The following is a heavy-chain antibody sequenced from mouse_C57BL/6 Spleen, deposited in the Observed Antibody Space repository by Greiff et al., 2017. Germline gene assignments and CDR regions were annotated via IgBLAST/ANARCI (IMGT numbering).Heavy chain of an antibody. D-gene: IGHD2-4*01. CDR2: IDPETGGT. J-gene: IGHJ4*01. CDR1: GYTFTDYE. Sequence: VQLQESGAELVRPGASVTLSCKASGYTFTDYEMHWVKQTPVHGLEWIGAIDPETGGTAYNQKFKGKAILTADKSSSTAYMELRSLTSEDSAVYYCTRYNDYDDGYAMDYWGQGTSVTVSS. CDR3: TRYNDYDDGYAMDY. V-gene: IGHV1-15*01.